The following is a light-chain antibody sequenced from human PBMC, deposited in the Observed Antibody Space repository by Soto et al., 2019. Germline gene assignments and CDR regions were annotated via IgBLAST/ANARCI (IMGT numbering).Light chain of an antibody. Sequence: EIVLTQSPCTLSLSPGERATLSCRASQSFNSIYLAWYQQKPGQAPRLLIYGASSRATGIPDRFSGSGSGTDFTLTISRLEPEDFAVYYCHQYDSWTSGQGTKVDIK. CDR3: HQYDSWT. CDR2: GAS. J-gene: IGKJ1*01. CDR1: QSFNSIY. V-gene: IGKV3-20*01.